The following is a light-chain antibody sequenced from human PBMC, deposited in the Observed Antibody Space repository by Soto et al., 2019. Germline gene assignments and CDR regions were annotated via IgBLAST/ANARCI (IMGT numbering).Light chain of an antibody. V-gene: IGLV2-14*01. CDR3: SSYTSSTTLSVV. J-gene: IGLJ2*01. CDR1: SSDVGGYNY. CDR2: GVT. Sequence: QSALTQPASVSGYPGQSITISCTGTSSDVGGYNYVSWYQQHPGKAPKLMIYGVTNRPSGVSNRFSGSKSGNTASLTISGLQAEDDADYYCSSYTSSTTLSVVFGGGTKLTVL.